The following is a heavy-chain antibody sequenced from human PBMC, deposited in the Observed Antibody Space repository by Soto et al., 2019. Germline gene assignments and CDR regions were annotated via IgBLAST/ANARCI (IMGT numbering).Heavy chain of an antibody. V-gene: IGHV3-11*01. CDR3: ARVSYSINWPFDC. J-gene: IGHJ4*02. CDR1: GFTFSAYY. D-gene: IGHD6-13*01. Sequence: QVQLVESGGGLVKPGGSLRLSCAASGFTFSAYYMSWIRQAPGEGLVWVSCIRISGSTKYYADSVKGRFTISRDNAKNSLYLQINSLRAEDTAVYYCARVSYSINWPFDCWGQGTLVTVSS. CDR2: IRISGSTK.